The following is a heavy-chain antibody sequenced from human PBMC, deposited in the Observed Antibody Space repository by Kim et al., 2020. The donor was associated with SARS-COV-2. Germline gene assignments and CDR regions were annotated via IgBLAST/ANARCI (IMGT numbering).Heavy chain of an antibody. Sequence: GGSLRLSCAASGFTFSSYGMHWVRQAPGKGLEWVAVISYDGSNKYYADSVKGRFTISRDNSKNTLYLQMNSLRAEDTAVYYCARGVGSSWSKPYYYYYG. D-gene: IGHD6-13*01. CDR2: ISYDGSNK. CDR1: GFTFSSYG. CDR3: ARGVGSSWSKPYYYYYG. J-gene: IGHJ6*01. V-gene: IGHV3-33*05.